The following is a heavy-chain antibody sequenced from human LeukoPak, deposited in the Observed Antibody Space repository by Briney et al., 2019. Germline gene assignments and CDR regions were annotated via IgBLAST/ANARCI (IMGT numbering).Heavy chain of an antibody. CDR3: ATAYRWDYGDYVELATADAFDI. J-gene: IGHJ3*02. CDR1: GYTLTELS. V-gene: IGHV1-24*01. Sequence: ASVKVSCKVSGYTLTELSMHWVRQAPGKGLEWMGGFDPEDGETIYAQKFQGRVTMTEDTSTDTAYMELSSLRSEDTAVYYCATAYRWDYGDYVELATADAFDIWGQGTMVTVSS. CDR2: FDPEDGET. D-gene: IGHD4-17*01.